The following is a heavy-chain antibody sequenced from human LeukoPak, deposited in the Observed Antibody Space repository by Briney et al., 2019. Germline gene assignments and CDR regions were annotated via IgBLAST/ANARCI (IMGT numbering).Heavy chain of an antibody. J-gene: IGHJ4*02. CDR1: GFTFSNYS. D-gene: IGHD2-2*01. CDR2: ISRSSFYI. V-gene: IGHV3-21*01. Sequence: GGSLRLSCAASGFTFSNYSINWVRQAPGKGLEWVSSISRSSFYIYYADSVKGRFTISRDNAKNSLYLQMNSLRAEDTAVYYCARNIPAGNYYLDYWGQGTLVTVSS. CDR3: ARNIPAGNYYLDY.